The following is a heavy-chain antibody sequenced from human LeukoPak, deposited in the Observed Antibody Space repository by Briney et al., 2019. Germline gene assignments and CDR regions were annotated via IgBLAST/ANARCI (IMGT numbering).Heavy chain of an antibody. D-gene: IGHD2-21*02. Sequence: ASVKVSSKASGYTFTSCGISWVRQATGQGLEWMGWISAYNGNTNYAQKLQGRVTMTTDTSTSTAYMELRSLRSDDTAVYYCATTPHPDSPYCGADCYPDAFDIWGQGTMVTVSS. CDR1: GYTFTSCG. J-gene: IGHJ3*02. CDR2: ISAYNGNT. CDR3: ATTPHPDSPYCGADCYPDAFDI. V-gene: IGHV1-18*01.